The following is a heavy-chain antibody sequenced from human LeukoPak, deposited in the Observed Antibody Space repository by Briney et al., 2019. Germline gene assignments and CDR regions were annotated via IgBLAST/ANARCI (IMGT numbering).Heavy chain of an antibody. D-gene: IGHD2-2*01. CDR3: ARGEEIRYCSSTSCFSTSNWFDP. J-gene: IGHJ5*02. CDR2: IYYSGST. V-gene: IGHV4-34*01. Sequence: SETLSLTCAVYGGSFSGYYWGWIRQPPGKGLEWIGSIYYSGSTYYNPSLKSRVTISVDTSKNQFSLKLSSVTAADTAVYYCARGEEIRYCSSTSCFSTSNWFDPWGQGTLVTVSS. CDR1: GGSFSGYY.